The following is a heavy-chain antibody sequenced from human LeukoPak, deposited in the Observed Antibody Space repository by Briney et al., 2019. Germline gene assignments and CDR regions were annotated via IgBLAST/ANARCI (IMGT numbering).Heavy chain of an antibody. Sequence: ASVKVSCKASGYTFTNYGISWVRQAPGQGLEWMGRISAYNGHTKYAQRFQGRVTMTTGTSTSTAYMDLRSLRSDDTAVYYCARTGPVIGYQLLKGRWFDPWGQGTLVTVSS. V-gene: IGHV1-18*01. CDR1: GYTFTNYG. J-gene: IGHJ5*02. CDR2: ISAYNGHT. CDR3: ARTGPVIGYQLLKGRWFDP. D-gene: IGHD2-2*01.